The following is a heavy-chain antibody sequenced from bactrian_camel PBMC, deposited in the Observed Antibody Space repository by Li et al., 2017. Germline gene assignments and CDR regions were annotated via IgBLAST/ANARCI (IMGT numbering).Heavy chain of an antibody. CDR1: GCTSRSCN. CDR3: ASLYNRY. V-gene: IGHV3S63*01. Sequence: HVQLVESGGGSVQAGGSLRLSCEASGCTSRSCNMDWYRQGPGKEREGVAYLWTDADGEWYDGSALGRFTISRDDAKHSVYLQMTRLKPEDTAMYYCASLYNRYWGQGTQVTVS. CDR2: LWTDADGE. J-gene: IGHJ4*01.